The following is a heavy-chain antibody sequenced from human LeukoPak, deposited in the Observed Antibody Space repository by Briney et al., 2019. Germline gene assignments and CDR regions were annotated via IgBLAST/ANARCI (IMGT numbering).Heavy chain of an antibody. Sequence: GGSLRLPCAASGFTFSSYGMHWVRQAPGKGLEWVAFIRYDGSNKYYADSVKGRFTISRDNSKNTLYLQMNSLRAEDTAVYYCAKLVGYSYGPTDYWGQGTLVTVSS. D-gene: IGHD5-18*01. CDR2: IRYDGSNK. V-gene: IGHV3-30*02. CDR3: AKLVGYSYGPTDY. J-gene: IGHJ4*02. CDR1: GFTFSSYG.